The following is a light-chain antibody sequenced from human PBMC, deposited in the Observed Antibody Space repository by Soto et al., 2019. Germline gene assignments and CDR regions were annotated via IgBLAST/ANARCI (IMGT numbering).Light chain of an antibody. CDR3: SSYPSSNTLGV. CDR1: SSDVGGYNY. CDR2: EVS. J-gene: IGLJ1*01. Sequence: QSALTQPASVSGSPGQSITISCTGTSSDVGGYNYVSWYQQHPGKAPKLMIYEVSNRPSGVSNRFSGSKSGNTASLTISGLQAEDEADYYCSSYPSSNTLGVFGTGTKLTVL. V-gene: IGLV2-14*01.